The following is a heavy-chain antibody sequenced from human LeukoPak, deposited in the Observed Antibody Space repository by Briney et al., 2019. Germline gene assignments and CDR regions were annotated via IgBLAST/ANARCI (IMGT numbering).Heavy chain of an antibody. CDR1: GGSISSSSYY. D-gene: IGHD6-13*01. J-gene: IGHJ4*02. CDR2: IYYSGST. V-gene: IGHV4-39*07. Sequence: PSETLSLTCTVSGGSISSSSYYWGWIRQPPGKGLEWIGSIYYSGSTYYNPSLKSRVTISVDTSKNQFSLKLSSVTAADTAVYYCASSSWYYPFDYWGQGTLVTVSS. CDR3: ASSSWYYPFDY.